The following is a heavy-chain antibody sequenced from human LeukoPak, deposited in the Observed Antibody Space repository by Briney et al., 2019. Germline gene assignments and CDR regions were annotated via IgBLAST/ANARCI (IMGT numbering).Heavy chain of an antibody. Sequence: SETLSLTCTVSGGSISSHYWSWIRQPPGKGLEWIGYIYYSGSTNYNPSLKSRVTISVDTSKNQFSLKLSSVTAAGTAVYYCASSPQRWLQLKREYYFDYWGQGTLVTVSS. CDR1: GGSISSHY. CDR3: ASSPQRWLQLKREYYFDY. J-gene: IGHJ4*02. D-gene: IGHD5-24*01. CDR2: IYYSGST. V-gene: IGHV4-59*11.